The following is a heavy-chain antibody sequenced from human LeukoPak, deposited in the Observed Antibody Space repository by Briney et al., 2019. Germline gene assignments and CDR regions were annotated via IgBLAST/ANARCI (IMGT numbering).Heavy chain of an antibody. CDR3: ARGGQAGTGDL. D-gene: IGHD3-10*01. CDR1: GFPFRSYW. Sequence: GGSLSLSCAASGFPFRSYWMTWVRQSPGKGLEWVANIKQDGSETYHVDSVKGRFTISRDNAKHSLYLEMNSLRAEDTAVYYCARGGQAGTGDLWGQGTLVTVSS. J-gene: IGHJ5*02. CDR2: IKQDGSET. V-gene: IGHV3-7*01.